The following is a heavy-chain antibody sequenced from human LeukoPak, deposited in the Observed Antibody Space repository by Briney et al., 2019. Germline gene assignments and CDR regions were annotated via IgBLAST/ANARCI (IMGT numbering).Heavy chain of an antibody. CDR3: SRGPCTAMPKCQCLFDC. D-gene: IGHD5-18*01. V-gene: IGHV3-13*05. Sequence: GGSLRLPCAASGFTFSRNDIYWVRQFTGKGLEWVSTIPTATDPYYLGSVKGRFTISSLQMSSLRAGDMALYSCSRGPCTAMPKCQCLFDCWGQGTLVTVSS. CDR1: GFTFSRND. J-gene: IGHJ4*02. CDR2: IPTATDP.